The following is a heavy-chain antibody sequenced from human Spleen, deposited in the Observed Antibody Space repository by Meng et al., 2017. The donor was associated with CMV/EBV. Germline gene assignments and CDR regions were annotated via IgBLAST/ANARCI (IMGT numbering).Heavy chain of an antibody. V-gene: IGHV3-30-3*01. D-gene: IGHD1-1*01. CDR3: ARDWNPGY. J-gene: IGHJ4*02. CDR2: VSYDGNNK. Sequence: GESLKISCAGSGFTFSSYAMHWVRQAPGKGLEWVAVVSYDGNNKYYADSVKGRFTISRDKSKKTLNLQMNSLRAEDTAVYFCARDWNPGYWGQGTLVTVSS. CDR1: GFTFSSYA.